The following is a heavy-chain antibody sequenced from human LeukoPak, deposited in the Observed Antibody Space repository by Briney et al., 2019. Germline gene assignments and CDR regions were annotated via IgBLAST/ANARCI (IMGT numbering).Heavy chain of an antibody. CDR2: TNNDGSST. V-gene: IGHV3-74*01. Sequence: PGGSLRLSCVASGFTFSNYWINWVRHAPGKGLVWVSRTNNDGSSTTYADFVKGRFTISRDNAKNSLYLQMNSLRAEDTAVYYCARDGGSYYEGYYFDYWGQGTLVTVSS. J-gene: IGHJ4*02. CDR3: ARDGGSYYEGYYFDY. D-gene: IGHD1-26*01. CDR1: GFTFSNYW.